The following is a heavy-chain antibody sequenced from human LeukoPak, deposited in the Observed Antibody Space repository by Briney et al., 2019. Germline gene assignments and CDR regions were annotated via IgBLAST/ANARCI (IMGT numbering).Heavy chain of an antibody. CDR2: IWNDGSNE. CDR1: GFTFSHYG. V-gene: IGHV3-33*06. Sequence: GGSLRLSCAASGFTFSHYGMHWVRQAPGEGLEWVAVIWNDGSNEYYADSVKGRFTISRDNFKNTVSLQMNSLRAEDTAVYYCAKDAQRGSDYWGQGTLVTVSS. CDR3: AKDAQRGSDY. J-gene: IGHJ4*02.